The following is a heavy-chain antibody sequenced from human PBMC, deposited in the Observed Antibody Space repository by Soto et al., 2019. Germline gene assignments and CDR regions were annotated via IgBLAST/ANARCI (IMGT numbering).Heavy chain of an antibody. CDR2: VYNNVQT. CDR3: TSVYMVRGVANWFDP. D-gene: IGHD3-10*01. CDR1: GGSMTRSGYY. V-gene: IGHV4-39*01. J-gene: IGHJ5*02. Sequence: SETLSLTCTVAGGSMTRSGYYWGWIRQPPGNELQYIGSVYNNVQTYYNPSLTSPVTISIDTSKNQFSLSLRSVTGADTAVYYCTSVYMVRGVANWFDPCGQGNLVTVSS.